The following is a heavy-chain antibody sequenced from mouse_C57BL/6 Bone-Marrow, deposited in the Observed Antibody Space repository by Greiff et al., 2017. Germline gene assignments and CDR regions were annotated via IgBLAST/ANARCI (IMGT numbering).Heavy chain of an antibody. CDR1: GFTFSSYG. CDR2: ISSGGSYT. CDR3: ARRGYLRFAY. J-gene: IGHJ3*01. Sequence: EVQRVESGGDLVKPGGSLKLSCAASGFTFSSYGMSWVRQTPDKRLEWVATISSGGSYTYYPDSVKGRFTISRDNAKNTLYLQMSSLKSEDTAMYYCARRGYLRFAYWGQGTLVTVSA. D-gene: IGHD5-1*01. V-gene: IGHV5-6*01.